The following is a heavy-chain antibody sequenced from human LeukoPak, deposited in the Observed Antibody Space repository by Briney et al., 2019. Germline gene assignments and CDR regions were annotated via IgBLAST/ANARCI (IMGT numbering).Heavy chain of an antibody. D-gene: IGHD6-19*01. J-gene: IGHJ4*02. CDR1: GGSISSSTYY. CDR3: ATTEYNTGWYAY. CDR2: VYHTGST. Sequence: SETLSLTCTVSGGSISSSTYYWGWIRQTPGKGLEWVATVYHTGSTYYNPSLESRLTISVDTSKNQFSLKVRSVTVADTAVYFCATTEYNTGWYAYWGQGTLVTVSS. V-gene: IGHV4-39*01.